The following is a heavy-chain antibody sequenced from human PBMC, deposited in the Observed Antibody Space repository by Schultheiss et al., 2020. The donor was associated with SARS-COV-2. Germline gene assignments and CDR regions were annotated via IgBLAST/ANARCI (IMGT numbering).Heavy chain of an antibody. Sequence: SETLSLTCAVSGGSISSSNWWSWVRQPPGKGLEWIGEIYHSGSTNYNPSLKSRVTISVDTSKNQFSLKLSSVTAADTAVYYCARVGDNYATGNDYWGQGTLVTVSS. J-gene: IGHJ4*02. V-gene: IGHV4-4*02. CDR2: IYHSGST. CDR1: GGSISSSNW. D-gene: IGHD5-18*01. CDR3: ARVGDNYATGNDY.